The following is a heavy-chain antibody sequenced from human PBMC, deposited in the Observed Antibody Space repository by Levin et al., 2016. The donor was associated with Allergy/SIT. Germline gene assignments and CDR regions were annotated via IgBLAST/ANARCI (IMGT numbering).Heavy chain of an antibody. V-gene: IGHV3-15*01. D-gene: IGHD3-16*01. CDR3: TTGVMITFGGVTPGP. Sequence: WIRQPPGKGLEWVGRIKSKTDGGTTDYAAPVKGRFTISRDDSKNTLYLQMNSLKTEDTAVYYCTTGVMITFGGVTPGPWGQGTLVTVSS. J-gene: IGHJ5*02. CDR2: IKSKTDGGTT.